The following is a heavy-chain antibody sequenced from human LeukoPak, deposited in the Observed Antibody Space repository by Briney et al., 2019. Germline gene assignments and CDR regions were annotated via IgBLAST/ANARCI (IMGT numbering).Heavy chain of an antibody. J-gene: IGHJ6*03. CDR2: IKSKGDGGII. CDR1: GLTFSEAW. D-gene: IGHD3-3*01. Sequence: PGGSLRLSCEASGLTFSEAWMSWVRQVPGKGLEWVGRIKSKGDGGIIDYAAPVKGRFTISRDDSKNMMYVQMNSLKNEDTAVYFCTTIQYDYWGDSYYMDVWGNGTTVTVSS. CDR3: TTIQYDYWGDSYYMDV. V-gene: IGHV3-15*01.